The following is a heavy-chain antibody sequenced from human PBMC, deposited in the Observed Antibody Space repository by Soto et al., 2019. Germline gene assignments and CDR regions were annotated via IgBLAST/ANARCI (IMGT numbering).Heavy chain of an antibody. D-gene: IGHD6-13*01. V-gene: IGHV1-3*01. CDR2: INAGIGGT. Sequence: QVQLVQSGAEVKKPGASVKVSCKASGYTFTSYAIHWVRQAPGQRLEWMGWINAGIGGTKYSQEFQGRLTITTDTSASTAYMELSGLRSEDTAIFYCTRDEAGYTNRGDFDYWGQGTQVTVSS. CDR3: TRDEAGYTNRGDFDY. J-gene: IGHJ4*02. CDR1: GYTFTSYA.